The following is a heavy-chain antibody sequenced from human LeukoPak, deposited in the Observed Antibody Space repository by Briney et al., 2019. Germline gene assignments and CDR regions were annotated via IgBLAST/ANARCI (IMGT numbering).Heavy chain of an antibody. CDR1: GYTFTSYA. J-gene: IGHJ5*02. CDR2: INTNTGNP. V-gene: IGHV7-4-1*01. D-gene: IGHD3-9*01. CDR3: ARDLRDYDILTGREYDWFDP. Sequence: ASMKVSCKASGYTFTSYAMNWVRQAPGQGLEWMGWINTNTGNPTYAQGFTGRFVFSLDTSVSTAYLQICSLKAEDTAVYYCARDLRDYDILTGREYDWFDPWGQGTLVTVSS.